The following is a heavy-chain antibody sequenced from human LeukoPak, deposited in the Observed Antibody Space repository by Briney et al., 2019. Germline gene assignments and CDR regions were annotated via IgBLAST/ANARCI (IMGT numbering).Heavy chain of an antibody. J-gene: IGHJ3*02. V-gene: IGHV3-48*01. D-gene: IGHD5-18*01. Sequence: GGSLRLSCAASGFAFMNWGRQAPGKGLDWASYISSSSNTIYYADSVKGRFTISRDNAKNSLYLQMNSLRAEDTAVYYCAKERGYSYGGDAFDIWGQGTMVTVSS. CDR1: GFAF. CDR2: ISSSSNTI. CDR3: AKERGYSYGGDAFDI.